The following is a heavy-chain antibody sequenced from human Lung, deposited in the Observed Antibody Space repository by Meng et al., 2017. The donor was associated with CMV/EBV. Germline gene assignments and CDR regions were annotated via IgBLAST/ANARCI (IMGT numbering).Heavy chain of an antibody. CDR1: GYTFTSYD. CDR2: MNPNSGNT. J-gene: IGHJ5*02. V-gene: IGHV1-8*01. D-gene: IGHD3-10*01. Sequence: ASVKVSCKASGYTFTSYDINWVRQATGQGLEWMGWMNPNSGNTAYAPKFQGRLTMTRNTSINTAYMDLSSLRSEDTAIYYCTRGRGSTHKGNWFDPWGQGNXVTVDS. CDR3: TRGRGSTHKGNWFDP.